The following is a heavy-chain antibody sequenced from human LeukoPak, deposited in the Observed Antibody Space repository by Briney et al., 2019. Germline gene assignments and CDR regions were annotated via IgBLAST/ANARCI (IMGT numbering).Heavy chain of an antibody. D-gene: IGHD4-17*01. V-gene: IGHV3-33*08. Sequence: GGSLRLSCAASGFTFSAYGMHWVRQAPGKGLEWVAVIWYDGSSKYYADSVKGRFTISRDNSKNTLYLQMNSLRAEDTAVYYCARAYYGDYPSMNWFDPWGQGTLVTVSS. J-gene: IGHJ5*02. CDR3: ARAYYGDYPSMNWFDP. CDR2: IWYDGSSK. CDR1: GFTFSAYG.